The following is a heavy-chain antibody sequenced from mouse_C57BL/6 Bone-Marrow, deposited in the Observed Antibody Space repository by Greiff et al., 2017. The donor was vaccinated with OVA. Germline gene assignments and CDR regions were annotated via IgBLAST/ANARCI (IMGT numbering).Heavy chain of an antibody. V-gene: IGHV1-55*01. CDR3: AREVYYYGSSYGDY. Sequence: VQLQQPGAELVKPGASVKMSCKASGYTFTSYWITWVKQRPGQGLEWIGDIYPGSGSTNYNEKFKSKATLTVDTSSSTAYMQLSSLTSEDSAVYYCAREVYYYGSSYGDYWGQGTTLTVSS. CDR2: IYPGSGST. CDR1: GYTFTSYW. J-gene: IGHJ2*01. D-gene: IGHD1-1*01.